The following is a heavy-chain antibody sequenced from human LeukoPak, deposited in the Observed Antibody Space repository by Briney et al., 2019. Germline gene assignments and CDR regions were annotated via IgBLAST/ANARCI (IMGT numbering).Heavy chain of an antibody. CDR2: IYYSGST. J-gene: IGHJ4*02. V-gene: IGHV4-59*07. CDR1: DGPISSYY. Sequence: ADTLSLTCTLHDGPISSYYWSWIRQPPGMGLNRIGYIYYSGSTNYHPSLKSRVTISVDTSKTQSSLKLSSVTAADTAVYYCARVFDSSGGYDYWGQRTLVTVSS. CDR3: ARVFDSSGGYDY. D-gene: IGHD3-22*01.